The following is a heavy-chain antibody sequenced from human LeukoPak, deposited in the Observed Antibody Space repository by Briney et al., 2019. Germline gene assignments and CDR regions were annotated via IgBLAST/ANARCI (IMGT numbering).Heavy chain of an antibody. J-gene: IGHJ4*02. Sequence: GGSVRLPCAASGFIFSNYWMSWVSQAPGKGLEWVAHIHQEGSEKHYMGSGKARFIISRDTAKNSLSLQMDSLRAEDTAVYYCVRDGGVSGYDLLDYWGQGTLVTVSS. V-gene: IGHV3-7*01. CDR2: IHQEGSEK. CDR3: VRDGGVSGYDLLDY. D-gene: IGHD5-12*01. CDR1: GFIFSNYW.